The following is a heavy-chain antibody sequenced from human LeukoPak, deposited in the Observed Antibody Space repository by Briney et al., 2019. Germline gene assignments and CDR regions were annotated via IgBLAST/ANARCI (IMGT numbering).Heavy chain of an antibody. Sequence: GASVKVSCKASGYTFTGLYVHWVRQAPGQGLEWMGWINSKNGVTKYAQKFQGRVTMTRDTSITTAYMELSRLRSDDTAMYYCASLVINYDFWSGSVDVWGNGTTVTVSS. J-gene: IGHJ6*04. CDR3: ASLVINYDFWSGSVDV. V-gene: IGHV1-2*02. CDR2: INSKNGVT. D-gene: IGHD3-3*01. CDR1: GYTFTGLY.